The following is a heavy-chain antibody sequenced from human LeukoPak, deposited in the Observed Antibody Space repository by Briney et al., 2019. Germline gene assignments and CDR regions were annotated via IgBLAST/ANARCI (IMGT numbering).Heavy chain of an antibody. CDR3: ARDSDPYYYDSSGHYNTAWRLSYYYGMDV. CDR1: GYTFISYG. D-gene: IGHD3-22*01. V-gene: IGHV1-18*01. Sequence: WASVKVSCKASGYTFISYGISWVRQAPGQGLEWMGWISAYNGNTNYAQKLQGRVTMTTDTSTSTAYMELRSLRSDDTAVYYCARDSDPYYYDSSGHYNTAWRLSYYYGMDVWGQGTTVTVSS. CDR2: ISAYNGNT. J-gene: IGHJ6*02.